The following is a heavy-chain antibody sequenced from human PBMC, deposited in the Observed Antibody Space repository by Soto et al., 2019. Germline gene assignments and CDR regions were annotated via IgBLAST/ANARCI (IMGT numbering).Heavy chain of an antibody. CDR2: IYYSGST. CDR3: ARRVRSSTSYYDY. V-gene: IGHV4-39*01. J-gene: IGHJ4*02. Sequence: QLQLQESGPGLVKPSETLSLTCTVSGGSISSSSYYWGWIRQPPGKGLEWIGSIYYSGSTYYNPSLKDRVTISVDTSKNQFSLKLSSVTAADTAVYYCARRVRSSTSYYDYWGQGTLVTVSS. CDR1: GGSISSSSYY. D-gene: IGHD2-2*01.